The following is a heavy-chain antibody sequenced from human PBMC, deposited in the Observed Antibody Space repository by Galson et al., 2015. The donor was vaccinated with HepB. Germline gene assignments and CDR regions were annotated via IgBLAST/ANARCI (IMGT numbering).Heavy chain of an antibody. CDR1: GFTFSSYA. J-gene: IGHJ4*02. Sequence: SLRLSCAASGFTFSSYAMHWVRKAPGKGLEWVAVISYDGSNKYYADSVKGRFTISRDNSKNTLYLQMNSLRAEDTAVYYCARDLGSIVATLFYFDYWGQGTLVTVSS. CDR3: ARDLGSIVATLFYFDY. V-gene: IGHV3-30-3*01. CDR2: ISYDGSNK. D-gene: IGHD5-12*01.